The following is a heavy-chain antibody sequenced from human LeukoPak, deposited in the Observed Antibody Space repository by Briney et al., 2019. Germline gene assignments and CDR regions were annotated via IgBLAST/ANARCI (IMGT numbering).Heavy chain of an antibody. CDR3: ASDMGREVYSSSPDY. V-gene: IGHV3-11*01. D-gene: IGHD6-13*01. J-gene: IGHJ4*02. CDR2: ISSSGSTI. CDR1: GFTFSDYY. Sequence: PGGSLRLSCAASGFTFSDYYMSWIRQAPGKGLEWVSYISSSGSTIYYADSVKGRFTISRDNAKNSLYLQMNSLRAEDTAVYYCASDMGREVYSSSPDYWGQGTLVTVSS.